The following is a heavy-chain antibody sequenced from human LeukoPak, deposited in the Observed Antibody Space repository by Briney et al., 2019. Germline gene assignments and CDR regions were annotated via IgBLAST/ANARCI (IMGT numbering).Heavy chain of an antibody. CDR3: ARHRAYDYVWGSYRPHYFDY. V-gene: IGHV4-39*01. D-gene: IGHD3-16*02. J-gene: IGHJ4*02. CDR1: GGSISSSSYY. CDR2: IYYSGST. Sequence: SETLSLTCTVSGGSISSSSYYWGWIRQPPGKGLEWIGSIYYSGSTYYNPSLKSRVTISVDTSKNQFSLKLSPVTAADTAVYYCARHRAYDYVWGSYRPHYFDYWGQGTLVTVSS.